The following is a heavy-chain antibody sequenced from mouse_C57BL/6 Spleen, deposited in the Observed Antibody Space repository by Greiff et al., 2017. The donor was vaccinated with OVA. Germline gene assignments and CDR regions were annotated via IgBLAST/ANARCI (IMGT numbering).Heavy chain of an antibody. J-gene: IGHJ2*01. CDR2: IDPSDSYT. CDR1: GYTFTSYW. CDR3: ARRFITTVVALDYFDY. D-gene: IGHD1-1*01. Sequence: VQLQQSGAELVKPGASVKLSCKASGYTFTSYWMQWVKQRPGQGLEWIGEIDPSDSYTNYNQKFKGKATLTVDTSSSTAYMQLSSLTSEDSAVYYCARRFITTVVALDYFDYWGQGTTLTVSS. V-gene: IGHV1-50*01.